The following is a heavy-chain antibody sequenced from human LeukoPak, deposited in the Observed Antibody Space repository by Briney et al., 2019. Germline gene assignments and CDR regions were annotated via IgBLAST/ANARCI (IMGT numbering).Heavy chain of an antibody. D-gene: IGHD2-8*01. Sequence: GGSLRLSCAVSGFTFSGFWMSWSRQAPGKGLEWVASINSDGSEGYYADVVKGRFTISRDNAKNSLYLQINSLRAEDTAVYYCARGVLMVYAIRGGYFDYWGQGTLVTVSS. V-gene: IGHV3-7*03. J-gene: IGHJ4*02. CDR1: GFTFSGFW. CDR3: ARGVLMVYAIRGGYFDY. CDR2: INSDGSEG.